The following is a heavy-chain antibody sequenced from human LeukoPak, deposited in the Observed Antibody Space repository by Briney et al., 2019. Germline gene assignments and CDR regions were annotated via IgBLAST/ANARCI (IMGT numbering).Heavy chain of an antibody. J-gene: IGHJ4*02. CDR2: INHSGST. Sequence: SETLSLTCAVYGGSFSGYYWSWIRQPPGKGLEWIGEINHSGSTNYNPSLKSRVTISVDTSKNQFSLKLSSVTAADTAVYYCARRKQRWLQVHFDYWGQGTLVTVSS. CDR1: GGSFSGYY. V-gene: IGHV4-34*01. D-gene: IGHD5-24*01. CDR3: ARRKQRWLQVHFDY.